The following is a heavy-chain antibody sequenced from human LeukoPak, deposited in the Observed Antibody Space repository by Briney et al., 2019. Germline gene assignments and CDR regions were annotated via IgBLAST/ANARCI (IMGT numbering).Heavy chain of an antibody. Sequence: SETLSLTCTVSGGSISSYYWSWIRQPAGKGLEWLGRIYASGNTNYNPSLKSRVTMSVDTPKNQVSLKLSSVTAADTAVYYCARDGCNSTTCHMRLAFDIWGQGAMVTVSS. D-gene: IGHD2-2*01. CDR2: IYASGNT. CDR1: GGSISSYY. CDR3: ARDGCNSTTCHMRLAFDI. V-gene: IGHV4-4*07. J-gene: IGHJ3*02.